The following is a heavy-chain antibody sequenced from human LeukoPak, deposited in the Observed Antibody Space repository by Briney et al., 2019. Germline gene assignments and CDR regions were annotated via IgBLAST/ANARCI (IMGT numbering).Heavy chain of an antibody. CDR3: ARPNITSYYDSRGYDAFDV. V-gene: IGHV5-51*01. J-gene: IGHJ3*01. CDR1: GYNFTNYW. D-gene: IGHD3-22*01. Sequence: GESLKISCKGSGYNFTNYWIAWVRQMPGKGLEWMGIIYPGDSDIRYSPSFQGQVTISADKSISTAYLQWTSLKASDTAMYYCARPNITSYYDSRGYDAFDVWGQGTMVTVSS. CDR2: IYPGDSDI.